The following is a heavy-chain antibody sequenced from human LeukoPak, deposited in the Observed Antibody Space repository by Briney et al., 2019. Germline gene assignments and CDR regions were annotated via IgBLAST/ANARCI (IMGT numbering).Heavy chain of an antibody. CDR1: GYTFTGYY. D-gene: IGHD3-22*01. CDR3: ARAMNSWFLLDLDY. CDR2: IDPNSGDT. Sequence: GASMKVSCKASGYTFTGYYIHWVRQAPGQGLEGMGWIDPNSGDTKYVQKFQGRVTMTRDTSISTAYMDLSSLRSDDTAMYYCARAMNSWFLLDLDYWGQGTLVTVSS. V-gene: IGHV1-2*02. J-gene: IGHJ4*02.